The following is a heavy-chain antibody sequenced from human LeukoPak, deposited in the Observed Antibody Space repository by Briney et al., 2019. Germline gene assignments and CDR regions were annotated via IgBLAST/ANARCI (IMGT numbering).Heavy chain of an antibody. V-gene: IGHV1-18*01. CDR3: ARDEYYYDSSGYDY. Sequence: ASVKVSCKASGYTFTSYGISWVRQAPGQGLEWMGWISAYNGNTNYAQKLQGRVTMTTDTSTSTAYMELSSLRSEDTAVYYCARDEYYYDSSGYDYWGQGTLVTVSS. CDR2: ISAYNGNT. J-gene: IGHJ4*02. CDR1: GYTFTSYG. D-gene: IGHD3-22*01.